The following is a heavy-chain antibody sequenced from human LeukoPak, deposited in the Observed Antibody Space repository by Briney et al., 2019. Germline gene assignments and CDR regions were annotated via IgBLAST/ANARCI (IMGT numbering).Heavy chain of an antibody. Sequence: PGGSLRLSCAASRFTFRSYEMNWVRQAPGKGLEWVSYISSSGNTIYYADSVKGRFTISRDNAKNSLYLQMNSLRTEDTAVYYCARERWLRYYMDVWGKGTTVTVSS. CDR1: RFTFRSYE. CDR3: ARERWLRYYMDV. CDR2: ISSSGNTI. J-gene: IGHJ6*03. D-gene: IGHD5-12*01. V-gene: IGHV3-48*03.